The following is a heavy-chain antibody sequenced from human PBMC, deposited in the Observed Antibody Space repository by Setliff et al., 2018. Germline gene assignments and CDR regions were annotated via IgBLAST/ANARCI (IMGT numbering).Heavy chain of an antibody. CDR2: LIPMFGTP. J-gene: IGHJ5*02. CDR3: ARSPALLGIVYLDP. V-gene: IGHV1-69*05. Sequence: ASVKVSCKASGGTFSSYAISWVRQAPGQGLERMGGLIPMFGTPGYAQKFQDRVTITTDESTSTAYMELNSLTSEDTAVYYCARSPALLGIVYLDPWGQGTRVTVSS. D-gene: IGHD2-15*01. CDR1: GGTFSSYA.